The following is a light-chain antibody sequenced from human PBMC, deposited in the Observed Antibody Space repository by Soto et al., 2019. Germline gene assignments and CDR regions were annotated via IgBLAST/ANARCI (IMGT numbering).Light chain of an antibody. CDR3: QHRMNWPIT. V-gene: IGKV3-11*01. Sequence: EIVLAQSPSTLSFSPVERSTLSFMASQTVSSYLLWYQQKPGQAPRLLIYDASNRATGIPARFSGSGSETDFTLTISSLEPEDFAVYYCQHRMNWPITFGQGTRLEIK. CDR1: QTVSSY. CDR2: DAS. J-gene: IGKJ5*01.